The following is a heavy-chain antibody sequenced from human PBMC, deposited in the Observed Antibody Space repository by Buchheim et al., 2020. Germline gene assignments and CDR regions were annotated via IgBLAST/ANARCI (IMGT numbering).Heavy chain of an antibody. Sequence: QLQLQESGPGLVQPSETLSLTCIVPGGSISSTTYYWGWIRQPPGKGLESVGSIYYTGSTYYTPSLESLVYISVDTSKSPFSLKLSSVTAADTAVYYCARHLSWYDGFDNWGQGTL. CDR1: GGSISSTTYY. V-gene: IGHV4-39*01. CDR3: ARHLSWYDGFDN. CDR2: IYYTGST. D-gene: IGHD6-13*01. J-gene: IGHJ4*02.